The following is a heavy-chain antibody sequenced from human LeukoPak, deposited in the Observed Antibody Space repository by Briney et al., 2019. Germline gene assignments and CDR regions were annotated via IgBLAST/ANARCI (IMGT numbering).Heavy chain of an antibody. D-gene: IGHD1-7*01. CDR2: ISATSTYV. V-gene: IGHV3-21*01. CDR3: ARDTYNWNYGYDY. Sequence: GGSLRLSCAASGFPFRSYSMNWVRQAPGKGLEWVSSISATSTYVYYVDSVKGRFTISRDNAKNSLYLQMNSLRAEDTAVYYCARDTYNWNYGYDYWGQGTLVTVSS. CDR1: GFPFRSYS. J-gene: IGHJ4*02.